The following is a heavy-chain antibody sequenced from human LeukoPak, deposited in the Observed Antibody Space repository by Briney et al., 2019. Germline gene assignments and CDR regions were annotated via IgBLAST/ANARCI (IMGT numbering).Heavy chain of an antibody. CDR1: GGTFSSYA. Sequence: ASVKVSCKASGGTFSSYAISWVRQAPGQGLEWMGGIIPIFGTANYAQKFQGRVTITADESTSTAYMELSSLRSEDTAVYYCARVDRLGRRSAVYYFDYWGQGTLVTVSS. J-gene: IGHJ4*02. D-gene: IGHD3-16*01. CDR2: IIPIFGTA. CDR3: ARVDRLGRRSAVYYFDY. V-gene: IGHV1-69*13.